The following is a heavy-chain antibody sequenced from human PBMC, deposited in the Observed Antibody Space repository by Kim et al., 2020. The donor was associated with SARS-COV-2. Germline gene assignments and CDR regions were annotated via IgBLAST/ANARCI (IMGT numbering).Heavy chain of an antibody. CDR3: ARARLWLRYYFDY. D-gene: IGHD5-18*01. V-gene: IGHV3-30*01. J-gene: IGHJ4*02. Sequence: ADSVKGRFTISRDNSKNTLYLQMNSLRAEDTAVYYCARARLWLRYYFDYWGQGTLVTVSS.